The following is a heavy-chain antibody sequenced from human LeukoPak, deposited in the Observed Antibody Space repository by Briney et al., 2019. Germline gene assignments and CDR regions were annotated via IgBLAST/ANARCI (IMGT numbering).Heavy chain of an antibody. Sequence: PGRSLRLSCAASGFTFSSYGMHWVRQAPGKGLEWAAVIWYDGSNKYYADSVKGRFTISRDNSKNTLYLQMNSLRAEDTAVYYCAREDLAYCGGDCYPYFDYWGQGTLVTVSS. J-gene: IGHJ4*02. CDR2: IWYDGSNK. CDR1: GFTFSSYG. V-gene: IGHV3-33*01. CDR3: AREDLAYCGGDCYPYFDY. D-gene: IGHD2-21*02.